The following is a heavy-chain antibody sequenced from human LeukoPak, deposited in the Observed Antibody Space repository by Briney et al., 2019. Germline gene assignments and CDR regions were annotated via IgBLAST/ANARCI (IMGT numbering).Heavy chain of an antibody. D-gene: IGHD6-13*01. CDR2: INHSGST. J-gene: IGHJ4*02. V-gene: IGHV4-34*01. CDR1: GGSFSGYY. CDR3: ARVRSGDSSSRGGFDY. Sequence: SETLSLTCAVYGGSFSGYYWSWIRQPPGKGLEWIGEINHSGSTNYNPSLKSRVTISVDTSKNQFSLKLSSVTAADTAVYYCARVRSGDSSSRGGFDYWGQGTLVTVSS.